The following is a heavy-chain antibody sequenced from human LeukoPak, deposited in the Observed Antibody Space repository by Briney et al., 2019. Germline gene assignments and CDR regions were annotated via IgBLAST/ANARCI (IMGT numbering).Heavy chain of an antibody. CDR1: AFSISTYY. J-gene: IGHJ4*02. D-gene: IGHD6-19*01. CDR2: IYYSRST. V-gene: IGHV4-59*01. Sequence: SETVSFTSSVSAFSISTYYWGWLRQPQGKGREWVGYIYYSRSTNYNTPLKSRVTISVDTTKNQFALKLSSVTAADTAVYYCARGFGSIAVADHFDYWGQGTLVSVSS. CDR3: ARGFGSIAVADHFDY.